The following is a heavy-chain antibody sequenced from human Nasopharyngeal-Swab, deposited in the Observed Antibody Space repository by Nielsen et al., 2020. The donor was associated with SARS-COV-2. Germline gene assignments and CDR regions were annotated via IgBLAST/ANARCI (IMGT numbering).Heavy chain of an antibody. J-gene: IGHJ4*02. Sequence: VRQAPGKGLKWVSAISGSGGSTYYADSVKGRFTISRDNSKNTLYLQMNSLRAEDTAVYYCAKDLSLYGSGSYYTNPSPFDYWGQGTLVTVSS. CDR2: ISGSGGST. CDR3: AKDLSLYGSGSYYTNPSPFDY. V-gene: IGHV3-23*01. D-gene: IGHD3-10*01.